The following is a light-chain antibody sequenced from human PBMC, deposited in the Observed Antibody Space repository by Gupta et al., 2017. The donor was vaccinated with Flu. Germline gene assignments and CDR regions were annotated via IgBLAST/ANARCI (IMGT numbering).Light chain of an antibody. J-gene: IGLJ2*01. CDR1: SSDVGGFNS. CDR3: GSYAAGNHYL. CDR2: EVN. Sequence: QSPLTQPPSASGYPEQSATISCTGNSSDVGGFNSVSWYQHHPGKAPKLIIFEVNKRPSGVPDRFAGSKSGNTASLTVSGLQAEDEADYYYGSYAAGNHYLFGGGTKVTVL. V-gene: IGLV2-8*01.